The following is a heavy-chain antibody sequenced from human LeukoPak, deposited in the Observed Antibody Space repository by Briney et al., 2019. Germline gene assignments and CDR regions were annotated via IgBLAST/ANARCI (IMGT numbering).Heavy chain of an antibody. CDR1: GYSFTTHW. CDR3: ARHRRRSIIGTASSRGFDS. CDR2: IYPADSDT. V-gene: IGHV5-51*01. J-gene: IGHJ4*02. D-gene: IGHD3-10*01. Sequence: GESLKISCKGSGYSFTTHWIGWVRQMPGKGLEWMGIIYPADSDTTYSPSFQGQVTISADKSISTAYLQWSSLKASDTAMYYCARHRRRSIIGTASSRGFDSWGQGTLVTVSS.